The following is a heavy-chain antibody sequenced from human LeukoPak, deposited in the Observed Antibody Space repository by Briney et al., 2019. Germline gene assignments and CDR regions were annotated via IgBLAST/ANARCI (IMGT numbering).Heavy chain of an antibody. CDR2: ISSGSSSI. CDR1: GFTFSSYS. CDR3: ARLANFWSGANDY. D-gene: IGHD3-3*01. Sequence: PGGSLRLSCAASGFTFSSYSMNWVRQTPGKGLEWVSYISSGSSSIYYADSVEGRFTISRDNAKNSLYLQMNSLRDEDTAAYYCARLANFWSGANDYWGQGTLVTVSS. V-gene: IGHV3-48*02. J-gene: IGHJ4*02.